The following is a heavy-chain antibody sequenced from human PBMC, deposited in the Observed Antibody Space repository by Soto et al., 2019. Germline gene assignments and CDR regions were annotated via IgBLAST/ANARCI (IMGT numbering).Heavy chain of an antibody. V-gene: IGHV3-7*03. CDR2: IIKDGGGT. CDR1: GFTFSNYW. Sequence: PGGSLRLSCAASGFTFSNYWMTWVRQAPGKGLEWVATIIKDGGGTSYVDSVKGRFTISRDNAKNSLYLEMNSLRVEDTAVYYCARDWGGLGFWGQGSLVTVSS. D-gene: IGHD3-10*01. CDR3: ARDWGGLGF. J-gene: IGHJ4*02.